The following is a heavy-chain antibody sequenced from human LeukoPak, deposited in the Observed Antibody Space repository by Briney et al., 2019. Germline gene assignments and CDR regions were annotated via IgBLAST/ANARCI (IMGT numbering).Heavy chain of an antibody. D-gene: IGHD6-13*01. V-gene: IGHV3-74*01. Sequence: GRSLRLSCAASGFTFSSYGMHWVRQAPGKGLVWVSRIDSDGSSTNYADSVKGRFTVSRDNAKNTLYLQMNSLRAEDTAVYYCARDSIAAAGDFDYRGQGTLVTVSS. J-gene: IGHJ4*02. CDR2: IDSDGSST. CDR3: ARDSIAAAGDFDY. CDR1: GFTFSSYG.